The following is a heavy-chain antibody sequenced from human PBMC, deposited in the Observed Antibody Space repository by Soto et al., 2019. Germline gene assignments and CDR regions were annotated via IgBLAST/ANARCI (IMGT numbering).Heavy chain of an antibody. Sequence: PSETLSLTCTVSGGSISSGGYYWSWIRQHPGKGLEWIGSIYYSGSTYYNPSLKSRVTISVDTSKNQFSLKLSSVTAADTAVYYCARHRDGLLGDAFDIWGQGTMVTVSS. CDR2: IYYSGST. D-gene: IGHD2-15*01. J-gene: IGHJ3*02. V-gene: IGHV4-39*01. CDR3: ARHRDGLLGDAFDI. CDR1: GGSISSGGYY.